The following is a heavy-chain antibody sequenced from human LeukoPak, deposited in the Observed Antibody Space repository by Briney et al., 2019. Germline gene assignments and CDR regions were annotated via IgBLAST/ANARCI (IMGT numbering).Heavy chain of an antibody. CDR3: AIYGDSYYYYYYMDV. J-gene: IGHJ6*03. V-gene: IGHV1-18*01. CDR1: GYTFTSYG. CDR2: ISAYNGNT. Sequence: ASVKVSCKASGYTFTSYGISWVRQAPGQGLEWMGWISAYNGNTNYAQKLQGRVTMTTDTSTSTAYMELRSLRSDDTAVYYCAIYGDSYYYYYYMDVWGKGTTVTVSS. D-gene: IGHD4-17*01.